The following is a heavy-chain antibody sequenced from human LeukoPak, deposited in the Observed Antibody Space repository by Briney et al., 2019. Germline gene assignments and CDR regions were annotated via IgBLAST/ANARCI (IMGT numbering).Heavy chain of an antibody. Sequence: GGSLRLSCAASGFTLRSNSMSWVRQAPGKGLEWVSAITGTGENTYYADFVKGRFTISRDNSNNTLYLQMNSLRAEDTAVYYCAKIGGYFDYWGQGTLVTVSS. CDR3: AKIGGYFDY. CDR1: GFTLRSNS. V-gene: IGHV3-23*01. CDR2: ITGTGENT. D-gene: IGHD3-10*01. J-gene: IGHJ4*02.